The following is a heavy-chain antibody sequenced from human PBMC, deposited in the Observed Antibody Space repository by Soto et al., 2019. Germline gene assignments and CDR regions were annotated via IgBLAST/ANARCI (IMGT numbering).Heavy chain of an antibody. CDR2: ISERGDTT. CDR1: GFTISSNA. CDR3: AKDKPGTTAFDY. D-gene: IGHD1-1*01. J-gene: IGHJ4*02. V-gene: IGHV3-23*01. Sequence: PGGSLRLSCAASGFTISSNAMYWVRQAPGKGLEWVSGISERGDTTHYADSVKGRFTISRDTSKNTLYLHLNTLRVDDTAVYYCAKDKPGTTAFDYWGQGTPVTVSS.